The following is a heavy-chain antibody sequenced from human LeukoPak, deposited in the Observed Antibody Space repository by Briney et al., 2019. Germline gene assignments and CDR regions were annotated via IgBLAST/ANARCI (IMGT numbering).Heavy chain of an antibody. D-gene: IGHD1-1*01. CDR3: ARDESGTSAFDI. J-gene: IGHJ3*02. Sequence: PSETLSLTCTVSGGSTNSYYWSWIRQPPGKGLEWIGYIYYSGSTNYNPSLKSRVTISVDTSKNQFSLKLSSVTAADTAVYYCARDESGTSAFDIWGQGTMVTVSS. CDR2: IYYSGST. CDR1: GGSTNSYY. V-gene: IGHV4-59*01.